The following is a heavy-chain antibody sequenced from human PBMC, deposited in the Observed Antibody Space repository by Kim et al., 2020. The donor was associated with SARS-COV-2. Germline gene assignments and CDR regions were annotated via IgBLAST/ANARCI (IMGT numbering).Heavy chain of an antibody. Sequence: ASVKVSCKASGYTFTGYYMHWVRQAPGQGLEWMGRINPNSGGTNYAQKFQGRVTMTRDTSISTAYMELSRLRSDDTAVYYCARLGVYYYGMDVWGQGTTVTVSS. CDR1: GYTFTGYY. J-gene: IGHJ6*02. V-gene: IGHV1-2*06. CDR2: INPNSGGT. CDR3: ARLGVYYYGMDV.